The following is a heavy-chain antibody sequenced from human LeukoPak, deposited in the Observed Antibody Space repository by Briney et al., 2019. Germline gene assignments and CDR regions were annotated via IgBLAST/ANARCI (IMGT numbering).Heavy chain of an antibody. J-gene: IGHJ4*02. V-gene: IGHV1-69*05. D-gene: IGHD5-24*01. Sequence: GASVKVSCKASGGTFISYAISWVRQAPGQGLEWMGGIIPIFGTANYAQKFQGRVTITTDESTSTAYMELSSLRSEDTAVYYCARGTVSRDGYRATFDYWGQGTLVTASS. CDR1: GGTFISYA. CDR3: ARGTVSRDGYRATFDY. CDR2: IIPIFGTA.